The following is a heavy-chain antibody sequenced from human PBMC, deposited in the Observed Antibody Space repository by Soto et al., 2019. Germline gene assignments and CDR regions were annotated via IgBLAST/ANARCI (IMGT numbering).Heavy chain of an antibody. CDR3: TTALNYFGAGSVGRDY. CDR2: SKSVPDGDKT. CDR1: GFNFNNAW. J-gene: IGHJ4*02. Sequence: EVQLVESGGGLVKPGGSLRLSCTASGFNFNNAWMSWVRQAPGKGLEWLGRSKSVPDGDKTDYAAPVKGRLTISREDSENIFLLLMGGLRTEASAIYYCTTALNYFGAGSVGRDYWCLGTLVTVSS. V-gene: IGHV3-15*01. D-gene: IGHD3-10*01.